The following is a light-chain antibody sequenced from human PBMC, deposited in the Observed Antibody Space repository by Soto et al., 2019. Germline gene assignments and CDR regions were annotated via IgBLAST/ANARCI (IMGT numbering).Light chain of an antibody. CDR3: QQYNTYWT. Sequence: DIQMTQSPSTLSASVGDRVTITCRASEGISSWLAWYQQKPGKAAKLLIYDASTLEARVPSRFSGSGSGTDFTITSSCLQPDDFATYYCQQYNTYWTFGQGNKVEIK. CDR1: EGISSW. V-gene: IGKV1-5*01. CDR2: DAS. J-gene: IGKJ1*01.